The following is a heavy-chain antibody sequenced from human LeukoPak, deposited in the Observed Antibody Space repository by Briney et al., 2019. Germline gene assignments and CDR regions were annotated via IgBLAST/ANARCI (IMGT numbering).Heavy chain of an antibody. J-gene: IGHJ4*02. V-gene: IGHV1-2*02. Sequence: ASVKVSCKASGYTFTGYYMHWVRQAPGQGLEWMGWINPNSGGTNYAQKFRGRVTMTRDTSISTAYMELSRLRSDDTAVYYCARGGSSGWFSAVVYWGQGTLVTVSS. CDR3: ARGGSSGWFSAVVY. CDR2: INPNSGGT. D-gene: IGHD6-19*01. CDR1: GYTFTGYY.